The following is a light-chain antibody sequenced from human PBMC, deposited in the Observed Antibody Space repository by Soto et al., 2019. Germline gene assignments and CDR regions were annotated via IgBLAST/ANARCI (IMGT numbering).Light chain of an antibody. V-gene: IGKV3-15*01. CDR3: QQYNNWPRT. CDR1: QSVSSN. Sequence: EIVMMQSPATLSVSPGERATLSCRASQSVSSNLAWYQQKPGQAPRLLIYGASTRATGIPARFSGSGSGTEFTLTISSLQSEDFAVYYCQQYNNWPRTFGQGTKLEIK. CDR2: GAS. J-gene: IGKJ2*01.